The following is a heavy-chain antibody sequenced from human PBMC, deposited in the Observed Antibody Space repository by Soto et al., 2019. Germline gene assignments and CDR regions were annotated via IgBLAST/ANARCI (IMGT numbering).Heavy chain of an antibody. J-gene: IGHJ5*02. V-gene: IGHV4-39*01. CDR2: IYHSGST. Sequence: SETLSLTCSVSGDSISKTTSYWGWIRQPPGKGLEWIGTIYHSGSTYSNPSLMSRVTLSVDKSKNQFSLKLNSVTAADTAVYYCARRVGSCSGTSCNGWFDPWGQGTLVTVS. CDR1: GDSISKTTSY. D-gene: IGHD2-2*01. CDR3: ARRVGSCSGTSCNGWFDP.